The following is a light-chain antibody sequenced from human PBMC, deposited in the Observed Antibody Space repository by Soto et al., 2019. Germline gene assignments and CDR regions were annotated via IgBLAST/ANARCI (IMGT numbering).Light chain of an antibody. V-gene: IGKV3-15*01. CDR2: GAS. CDR3: QQYKDWPPVT. CDR1: ESVSNS. Sequence: EIVLTQSPATLSVSPGEGVTLSCRARESVSNSLAWYQHKPGQPPRLLIYGASTRATGIPARFSGSGSWTQFTLTISSLQSEDFAVYYCQQYKDWPPVTFGPGTKVEIK. J-gene: IGKJ3*01.